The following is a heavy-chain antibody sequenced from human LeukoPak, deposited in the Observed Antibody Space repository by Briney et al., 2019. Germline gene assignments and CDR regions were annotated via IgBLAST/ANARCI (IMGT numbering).Heavy chain of an antibody. CDR3: ARAGNFDSGGYYYGIDY. CDR2: ISSSSTYI. V-gene: IGHV3-21*01. J-gene: IGHJ4*02. CDR1: GFTFNTYS. Sequence: GGSLRLSCAASGFTFNTYSMNWVRQAPGKGLEWVSSISSSSTYIYYADSVKGRFTISRDDSKNTLYLQMNSLRAEDTAVYYCARAGNFDSGGYYYGIDYWGQGTLVTVSS. D-gene: IGHD3-22*01.